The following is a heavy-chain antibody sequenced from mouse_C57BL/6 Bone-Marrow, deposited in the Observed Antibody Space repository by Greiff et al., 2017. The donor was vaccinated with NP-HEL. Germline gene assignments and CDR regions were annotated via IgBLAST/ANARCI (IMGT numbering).Heavy chain of an antibody. D-gene: IGHD2-1*01. CDR2: ISDGGSYT. CDR1: GFTFSSYA. CDR3: ARDSGNYPWYFDV. Sequence: EVKLVESGGGLVKPGGSLKLSCAASGFTFSSYALSWVRQTPDKRLEWVATISDGGSYTYYPDNVKGRFTISRDNAKNNLYLQMSHLKSEDTAMYYCARDSGNYPWYFDVWGTGTTVTVSS. J-gene: IGHJ1*03. V-gene: IGHV5-4*01.